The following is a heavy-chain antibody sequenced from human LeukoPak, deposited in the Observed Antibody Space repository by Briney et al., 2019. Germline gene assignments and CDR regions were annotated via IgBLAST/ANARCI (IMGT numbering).Heavy chain of an antibody. J-gene: IGHJ4*02. D-gene: IGHD1-1*01. CDR2: IKQDGSEK. CDR1: GFTFSSYL. CDR3: ARENRVEYKDY. V-gene: IGHV3-7*01. Sequence: QPGGSLRLSCAASGFTFSSYLMSWVRQAPGKGLEWVANIKQDGSEKYYVDSVKGRFTISRDNAKNSLYLQMNSLRAEDTAVYYCARENRVEYKDYWGQGTLVTVSS.